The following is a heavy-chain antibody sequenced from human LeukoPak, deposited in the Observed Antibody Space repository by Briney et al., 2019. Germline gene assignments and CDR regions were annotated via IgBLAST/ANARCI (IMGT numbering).Heavy chain of an antibody. J-gene: IGHJ4*02. V-gene: IGHV3-21*01. Sequence: GGSLRLSCAASGFTISSYSMNWVRQAPGKGLEWVSSISSSSSYIYYADSVKGRFTISRDNAKNSLYLQMNSLRAEDTAVYYCARAGSSSSASYFDYWGQGTLVTVSS. CDR1: GFTISSYS. D-gene: IGHD6-6*01. CDR3: ARAGSSSSASYFDY. CDR2: ISSSSSYI.